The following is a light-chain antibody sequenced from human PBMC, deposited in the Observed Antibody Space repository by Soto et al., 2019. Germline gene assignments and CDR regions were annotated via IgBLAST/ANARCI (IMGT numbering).Light chain of an antibody. Sequence: QSVLTQPPSVSGAPGQRVTFSCTGSSSNIGAGYHVHWYQQFPGKAPKLLIYADNHRPSGVPERFSGSKSGTSASLVITGLQADDEADYCQSYDSTLSGPVVFGGGTKVTVL. J-gene: IGLJ2*01. CDR3: QSYDSTLSGPVV. CDR2: ADN. V-gene: IGLV1-40*01. CDR1: SSNIGAGYH.